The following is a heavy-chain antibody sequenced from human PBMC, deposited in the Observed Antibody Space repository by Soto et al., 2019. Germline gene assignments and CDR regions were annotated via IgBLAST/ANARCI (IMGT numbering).Heavy chain of an antibody. J-gene: IGHJ6*02. CDR2: ISYSGST. CDR3: AREKMLASRGAYFYYYGMDV. Sequence: QVQLQESGPGLVKPSQTLSLTCTVSGGSISSGDSYWSWIRQPAGKGLEWIGYISYSGSTSYNPSLESRVTISVGTSKNQFSLKLDSVTAADTAVYYCAREKMLASRGAYFYYYGMDVWGQGTTVTVSS. CDR1: GGSISSGDSY. D-gene: IGHD3-16*01. V-gene: IGHV4-30-4*01.